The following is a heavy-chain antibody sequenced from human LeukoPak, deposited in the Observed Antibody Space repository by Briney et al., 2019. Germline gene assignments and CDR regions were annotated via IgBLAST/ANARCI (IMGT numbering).Heavy chain of an antibody. V-gene: IGHV1-69*01. D-gene: IGHD5-18*01. Sequence: ASVKVSCKASGGTFSSYAISWVRQAPGQGLEWMGGIIPIFGTANYAQKFQGRVTITADESTSTAYMELSSLRSEDTAVYYCARVNTGYTAMAPFDIWGQGTMVTASS. CDR2: IIPIFGTA. CDR3: ARVNTGYTAMAPFDI. J-gene: IGHJ3*02. CDR1: GGTFSSYA.